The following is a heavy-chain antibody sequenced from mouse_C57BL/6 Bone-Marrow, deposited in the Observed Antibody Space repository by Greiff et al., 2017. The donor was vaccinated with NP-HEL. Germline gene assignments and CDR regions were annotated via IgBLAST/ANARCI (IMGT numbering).Heavy chain of an antibody. D-gene: IGHD2-5*01. V-gene: IGHV1-62-2*01. CDR3: ARHEDPDSNYAWFAY. CDR2: FYPGSGSI. Sequence: VQVVESGAELVKPGASVKLSCKASGYTFTEYTIHWVKQRSGQGLEWIGWFYPGSGSIKYNEKFKDKATLTADKSSSTVYMELSRLTSEDSAVYFCARHEDPDSNYAWFAYWGQGTLVTVSA. CDR1: GYTFTEYT. J-gene: IGHJ3*01.